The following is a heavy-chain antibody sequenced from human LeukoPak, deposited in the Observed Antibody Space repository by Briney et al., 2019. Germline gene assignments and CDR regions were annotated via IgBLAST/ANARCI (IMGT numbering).Heavy chain of an antibody. D-gene: IGHD4-17*01. J-gene: IGHJ5*02. V-gene: IGHV4-31*03. CDR1: GDSITSGGYY. CDR3: ARTTVNTKWLDP. CDR2: IYYSGNP. Sequence: TASDTLSLTCTVSGDSITSGGYYWSWIREPPGKGLEWIGYIYYSGNPYYSPSLKRRLTMSVDTSKTQFSPNLTSVTAAHTAIYYCARTTVNTKWLDPWGQGALVTVSS.